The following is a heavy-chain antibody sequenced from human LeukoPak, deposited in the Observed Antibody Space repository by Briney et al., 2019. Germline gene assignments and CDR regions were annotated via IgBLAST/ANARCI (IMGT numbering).Heavy chain of an antibody. D-gene: IGHD6-6*01. V-gene: IGHV1-8*01. Sequence: ASVKVSCKASGYTFTSYDINWVRQATGQGLEWMGWMNPNSGNTGYAQKFQGRVTMTRNTSISTAYMELSSLRAEDTAVYYCARDPSSSSSVGGYLDYWGQGTLVTVSS. CDR2: MNPNSGNT. CDR3: ARDPSSSSSVGGYLDY. CDR1: GYTFTSYD. J-gene: IGHJ4*02.